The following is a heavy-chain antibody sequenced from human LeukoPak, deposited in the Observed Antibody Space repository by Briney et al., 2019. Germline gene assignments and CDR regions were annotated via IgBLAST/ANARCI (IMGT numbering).Heavy chain of an antibody. CDR1: GGPISSYY. CDR2: IDYSGTT. J-gene: IGHJ5*02. V-gene: IGHV4-59*01. CDR3: ARDNALASGKYWFDP. D-gene: IGHD3-10*01. Sequence: SETLSLTCTVSGGPISSYYWSWIRQPPGKGLEWIGYIDYSGTTNYNPSLKSRVTISVDTSKNQFSLKLSSVTAADTAVYYCARDNALASGKYWFDPWGQGTLVTVSS.